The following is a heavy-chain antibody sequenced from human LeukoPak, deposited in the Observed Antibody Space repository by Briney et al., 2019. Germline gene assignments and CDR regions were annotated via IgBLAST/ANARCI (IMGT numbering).Heavy chain of an antibody. CDR3: ARQNWGIDY. Sequence: PGGSLRLSCAASGFTFSSYSMNWVRQAPGKGLEWVSYISSSSSTIYYADSVKGRFTISRDESKDTMSMSLQMHSLRADDTAVYYCARQNWGIDYWGQGTLVTVSS. CDR1: GFTFSSYS. V-gene: IGHV3-48*01. CDR2: ISSSSSTI. D-gene: IGHD7-27*01. J-gene: IGHJ4*02.